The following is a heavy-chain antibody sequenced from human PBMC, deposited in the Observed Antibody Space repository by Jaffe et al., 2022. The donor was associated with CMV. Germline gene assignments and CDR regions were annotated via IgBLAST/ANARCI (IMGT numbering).Heavy chain of an antibody. D-gene: IGHD2-2*01. CDR2: INPSGGST. V-gene: IGHV1-46*01. J-gene: IGHJ6*03. CDR1: GYTFTSYY. CDR3: ARGGYCSSTSCYEASVMYYYYYMDV. Sequence: QVQLVQSGAEVKKPGASVKVSCKASGYTFTSYYMHWVRQAPGQGLEWMGIINPSGGSTSYAQKFQGRVTMTRDTSTSTVYMELSSLRSEDTAVYYCARGGYCSSTSCYEASVMYYYYYMDVWGKGTTVTVSS.